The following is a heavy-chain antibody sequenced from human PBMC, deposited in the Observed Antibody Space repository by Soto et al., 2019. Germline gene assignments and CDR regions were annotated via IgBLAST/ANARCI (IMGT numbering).Heavy chain of an antibody. CDR3: AKDRGAGGRFSGIAVAGIPS. V-gene: IGHV3-23*01. Sequence: EVQLLESGGGLVQPGGSLRLSCAPSGFTFSSYAMSWVRQTPGRGLEWVSGISGGGGNTYYADSVTGRFTIPRDNSRNTLYLQMNSLRAADTAIYYCAKDRGAGGRFSGIAVAGIPSWGQGTLVTVSS. CDR2: ISGGGGNT. D-gene: IGHD6-19*01. J-gene: IGHJ5*02. CDR1: GFTFSSYA.